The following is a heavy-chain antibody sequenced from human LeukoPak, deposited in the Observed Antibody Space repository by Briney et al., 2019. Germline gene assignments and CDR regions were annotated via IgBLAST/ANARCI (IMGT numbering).Heavy chain of an antibody. J-gene: IGHJ4*02. CDR1: GFTFDDYA. CDR2: ISGDGGST. D-gene: IGHD5-12*01. Sequence: GGSLSLSCAASGFTFDDYAMHWVRQAPGKGLEWVSLISGDGGSTYYADSVKGRFTISRDNSKNSLYLQMNSLRTEDTALYYCAKDRGYSGYDYSYFDYWGQGTLVTVSS. V-gene: IGHV3-43*02. CDR3: AKDRGYSGYDYSYFDY.